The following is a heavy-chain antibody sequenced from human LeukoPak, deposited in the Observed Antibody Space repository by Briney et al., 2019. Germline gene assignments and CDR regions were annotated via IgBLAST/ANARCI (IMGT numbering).Heavy chain of an antibody. CDR3: ARVGGYLSWFDP. D-gene: IGHD2-15*01. CDR2: ISSGGSTI. V-gene: IGHV3-11*01. CDR1: GFTFSDYY. J-gene: IGHJ5*02. Sequence: GSLRLSCAASGFTFSDYYMSWIRQAPGKGLEWVSYISSGGSTIYYADSVKGRFTISRDNAKNSLYLQVNSLRAEDTAVYYCARVGGYLSWFDPWGQGTLVTVSS.